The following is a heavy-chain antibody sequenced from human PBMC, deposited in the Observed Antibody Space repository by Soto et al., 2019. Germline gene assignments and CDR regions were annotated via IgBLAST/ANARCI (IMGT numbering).Heavy chain of an antibody. CDR2: IIPIFGTA. CDR1: GGTFSSYA. V-gene: IGHV1-69*13. D-gene: IGHD6-13*01. CDR3: ARDTGYSSSWFDP. Sequence: SVKVSCKASGGTFSSYAISWVRQAPGQGLEWMGGIIPIFGTANYAQKFQGRVTITADESTSTAYMGLSSLRSEDTAVYYCARDTGYSSSWFDPWGQGTLVTVSS. J-gene: IGHJ5*02.